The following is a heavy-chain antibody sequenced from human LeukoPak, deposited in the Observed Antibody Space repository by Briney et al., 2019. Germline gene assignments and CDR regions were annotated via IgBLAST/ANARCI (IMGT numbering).Heavy chain of an antibody. CDR3: ATAHLYCSGGSCYSNWFDP. J-gene: IGHJ5*02. CDR1: GYTLTELS. Sequence: ASVKVSCKVSGYTLTELSMHWVRQAPGKGLEWMGGFDPEDGETIYAQKFQGRVTMTEDTSTDTAYMEVSSLRSEDTAVYYCATAHLYCSGGSCYSNWFDPWGQGTLVTVSS. CDR2: FDPEDGET. V-gene: IGHV1-24*01. D-gene: IGHD2-15*01.